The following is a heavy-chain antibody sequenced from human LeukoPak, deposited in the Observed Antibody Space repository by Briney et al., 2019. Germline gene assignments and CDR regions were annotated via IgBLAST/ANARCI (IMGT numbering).Heavy chain of an antibody. Sequence: IHYSGTTDYNSSLKSRVTISVDTSKNQFFLKLNSVTAADTAVYSCAGLKEGGPWYYFNYWGQGTLVTVSS. V-gene: IGHV4-59*03. CDR2: IHYSGTT. D-gene: IGHD2-8*02. CDR3: AGLKEGGPWYYFNY. J-gene: IGHJ4*02.